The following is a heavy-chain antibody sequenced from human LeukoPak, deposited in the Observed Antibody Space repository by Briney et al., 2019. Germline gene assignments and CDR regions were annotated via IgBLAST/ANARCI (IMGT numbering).Heavy chain of an antibody. Sequence: VKVSCKASGGTFSSYAISWVRQAPGQGLEWMGRIIPILGIANYAQKLQGRVTMTTDTSTSTAYMELRSLRSDDTAVYYCARAVIYSSSWYKSGYFDYWGQGTLVTVSS. CDR2: IIPILGIA. D-gene: IGHD6-13*01. CDR3: ARAVIYSSSWYKSGYFDY. J-gene: IGHJ4*02. V-gene: IGHV1-69*10. CDR1: GGTFSSYA.